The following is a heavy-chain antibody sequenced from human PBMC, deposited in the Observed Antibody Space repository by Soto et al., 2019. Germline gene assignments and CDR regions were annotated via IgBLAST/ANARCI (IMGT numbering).Heavy chain of an antibody. Sequence: EVQLVESGGGLVKPGGSLRLSCAASGFSFSNFTMNWVRQAPGKGLEWVSSIDTGTTFMFYADSVTGRFTISIDNSKKLVYLQMNSLRAEDTAVYYCARETWSYSWNDGLMDVWGQGTTVTVSS. CDR3: ARETWSYSWNDGLMDV. D-gene: IGHD1-20*01. V-gene: IGHV3-21*01. CDR1: GFSFSNFT. CDR2: IDTGTTFM. J-gene: IGHJ6*02.